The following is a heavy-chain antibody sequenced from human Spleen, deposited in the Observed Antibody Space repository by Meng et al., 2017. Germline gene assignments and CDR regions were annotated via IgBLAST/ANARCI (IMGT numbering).Heavy chain of an antibody. Sequence: ASVKVSCKASGYTFTSYGISWVRQAPGQGLKWLAWISVYNGKTNYAQNFQGRVTMTTDTSTGTAYMELRSLRSDDTAVYYCARGPSGYPNWFDPWGQGTLVTVSS. D-gene: IGHD3-3*01. CDR2: ISVYNGKT. CDR3: ARGPSGYPNWFDP. V-gene: IGHV1-18*01. CDR1: GYTFTSYG. J-gene: IGHJ5*02.